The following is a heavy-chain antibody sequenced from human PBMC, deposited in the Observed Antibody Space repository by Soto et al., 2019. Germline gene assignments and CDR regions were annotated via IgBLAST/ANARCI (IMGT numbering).Heavy chain of an antibody. CDR3: AKDINSSGWYSLDY. D-gene: IGHD6-19*01. CDR1: GFTFSSYW. CDR2: ITQDGSGK. Sequence: PGGSLRLSCAASGFTFSSYWMSWVRQAPGKGLEWVANITQDGSGKYYADSVKGRFTISRDNGKNSLYLQMNSLRTEDTALYYCAKDINSSGWYSLDYWGQGTLVTVSS. V-gene: IGHV3-7*03. J-gene: IGHJ4*02.